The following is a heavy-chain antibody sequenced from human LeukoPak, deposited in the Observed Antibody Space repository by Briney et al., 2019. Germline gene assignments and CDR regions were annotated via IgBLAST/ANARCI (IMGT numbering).Heavy chain of an antibody. CDR3: ARPHFGTYSD. Sequence: PSETLSLTCTVSGGSISSSSYYWGWIRQPPGKGLEWIGSIYYSGNTYYNPSLKSRVTISVDTSKNQFSLKVSSVTAADTAVYFCARPHFGTYSDWGQGTLVTVSS. CDR1: GGSISSSSYY. V-gene: IGHV4-39*01. J-gene: IGHJ4*02. CDR2: IYYSGNT. D-gene: IGHD1-26*01.